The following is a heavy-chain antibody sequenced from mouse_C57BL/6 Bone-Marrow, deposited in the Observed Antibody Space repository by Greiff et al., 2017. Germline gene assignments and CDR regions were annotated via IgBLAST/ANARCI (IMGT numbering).Heavy chain of an antibody. D-gene: IGHD2-3*01. Sequence: EVKLEESGGGLVQPGGSMKLSCAASGFTFSDAWMAWVRQSPEKGLEWVAEIRNKANNHATYYAESVKGRLTISRDDSKSSVYMQMNSLRAEDTGIYYCTGVYDGRYYFDYWGQGTTLTVSS. CDR1: GFTFSDAW. CDR3: TGVYDGRYYFDY. V-gene: IGHV6-6*01. J-gene: IGHJ2*01. CDR2: IRNKANNHAT.